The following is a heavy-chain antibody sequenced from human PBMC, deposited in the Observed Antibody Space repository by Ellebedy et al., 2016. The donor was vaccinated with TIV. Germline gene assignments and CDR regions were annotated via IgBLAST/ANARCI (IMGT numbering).Heavy chain of an antibody. V-gene: IGHV3-23*01. CDR2: ISGSGGST. J-gene: IGHJ4*02. D-gene: IGHD1-26*01. CDR3: AKDEEWELGCFDY. Sequence: GESLKISCAASGFTFSSYAMSWVRQAPGKGLEWVSAISGSGGSTYYADSVKGRFTISRDNSKNTLDLQMNSLRAEDTAVYYCAKDEEWELGCFDYWGQGTLVTVSS. CDR1: GFTFSSYA.